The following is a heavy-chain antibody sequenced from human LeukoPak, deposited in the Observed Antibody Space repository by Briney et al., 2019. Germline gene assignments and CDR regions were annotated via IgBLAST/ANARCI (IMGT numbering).Heavy chain of an antibody. D-gene: IGHD5-24*01. CDR2: IYYSGST. CDR3: AREAREMATNAHDAFDI. V-gene: IGHV4-59*12. J-gene: IGHJ3*02. CDR1: GGSISSYY. Sequence: SETLSLTCTVSGGSISSYYWSWIRQPPGKGLEWIGYIYYSGSTNYNPSLKSRVTISVDTSKNQFSLKLSSVTAADTAVYYCAREAREMATNAHDAFDIGGQGTMVTVSS.